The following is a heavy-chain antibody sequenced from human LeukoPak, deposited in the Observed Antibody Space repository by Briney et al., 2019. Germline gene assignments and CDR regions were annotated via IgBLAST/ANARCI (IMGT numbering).Heavy chain of an antibody. CDR2: ISGSGGST. Sequence: PGGSLRLSCAASGFTFSSYAMSWVRQAPGKGLEWVSAISGSGGSTYYADSVKGRFTISRDNSKNTPYLQMNSLRAEDTAVYYCAKDPGISGDFYYYGMDVWGQGTTVTVSS. D-gene: IGHD1-20*01. CDR1: GFTFSSYA. V-gene: IGHV3-23*01. J-gene: IGHJ6*02. CDR3: AKDPGISGDFYYYGMDV.